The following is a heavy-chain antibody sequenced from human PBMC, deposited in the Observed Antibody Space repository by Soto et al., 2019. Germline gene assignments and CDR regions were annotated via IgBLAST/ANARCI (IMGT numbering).Heavy chain of an antibody. J-gene: IGHJ4*02. CDR1: GFTFSSYA. D-gene: IGHD3-22*01. Sequence: SLRLSCAASGFTFSSYAMHWGRQAPGKGLEWVALISYDGSDKDYADSVKGRFTISRDNSRNTLFLQMNSLRAEDTAVYYCARDYYKYYDSSGYYRSPAYWGQGTLVTVSS. V-gene: IGHV3-30-3*01. CDR2: ISYDGSDK. CDR3: ARDYYKYYDSSGYYRSPAY.